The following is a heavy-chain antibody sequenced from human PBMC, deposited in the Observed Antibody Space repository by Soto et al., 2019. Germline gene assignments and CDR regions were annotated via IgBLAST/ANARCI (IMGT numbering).Heavy chain of an antibody. J-gene: IGHJ4*02. V-gene: IGHV4-59*01. CDR3: ARYHPDYGDYGADWYYFDY. CDR2: IYYSGST. D-gene: IGHD4-17*01. CDR1: GGSSSSYY. Sequence: SETQSLTCPVSGGSSSSYYLSWIRPQPGKGLEWIGYIYYSGSTNYNPSLKSRVTISVDTSKNQFSLKLSAVTAADTAEYYCARYHPDYGDYGADWYYFDYWGQGTLVTVSS.